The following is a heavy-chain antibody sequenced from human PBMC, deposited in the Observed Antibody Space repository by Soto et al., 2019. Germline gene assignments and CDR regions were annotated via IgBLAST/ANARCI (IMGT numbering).Heavy chain of an antibody. CDR3: AREASVLIPAAQPSRFDS. Sequence: GASVKVSCKGFGYSCMKYCINWVRQAPGQGLEWVGWISPYSGYTHSAQKFHGRLTLTTDTAASTAYMELRILRSADTALYYCAREASVLIPAAQPSRFDSWGQGTLVNRLL. D-gene: IGHD2-2*01. CDR2: ISPYSGYT. V-gene: IGHV1-18*01. CDR1: GYSCMKYC. J-gene: IGHJ4*02.